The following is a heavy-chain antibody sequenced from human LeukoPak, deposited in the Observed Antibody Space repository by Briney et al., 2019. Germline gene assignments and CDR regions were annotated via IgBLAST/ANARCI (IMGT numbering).Heavy chain of an antibody. CDR3: AREATHNPMDDAFDI. D-gene: IGHD3-10*01. J-gene: IGHJ3*02. CDR1: GFTFSSYA. Sequence: PGGSVRLSCAASGFTFSSYAMHWVRQAPGKGLEWVAVISYDGSNKYYADSVKGRFTISRDNSKNTLYLQMNSLRAEDTAVYYCAREATHNPMDDAFDIWGQGTMVTVSS. CDR2: ISYDGSNK. V-gene: IGHV3-30-3*01.